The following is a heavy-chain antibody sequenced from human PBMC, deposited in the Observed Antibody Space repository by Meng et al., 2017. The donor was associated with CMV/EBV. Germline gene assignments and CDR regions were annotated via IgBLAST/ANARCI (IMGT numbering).Heavy chain of an antibody. D-gene: IGHD3-10*01. V-gene: IGHV3-74*01. CDR3: ASDFGGGDDY. CDR2: ISRDGTSR. CDR1: RFTLSNYW. Sequence: LSCAASRFTLSNYWVHWVRQALGKGLEWVSRISRDGTSRTFAGSVRGRFSISRDNAKNTVYLQLNSLRPEDTAVYYCASDFGGGDDYWGQGTLVTVSS. J-gene: IGHJ4*02.